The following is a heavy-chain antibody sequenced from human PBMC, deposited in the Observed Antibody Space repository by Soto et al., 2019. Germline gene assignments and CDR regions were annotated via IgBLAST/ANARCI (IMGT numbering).Heavy chain of an antibody. CDR3: ARGGSMVTESSVDF. CDR2: MNPDSGVT. V-gene: IGHV1-2*02. D-gene: IGHD2-21*02. CDR1: GYSFGDFY. Sequence: GASVKVSCKTSGYSFGDFYIHWVRQAPGQGLEWMGWMNPDSGVTDLAQKFRGRVTLARDTSTNTAYMALDRLSSEDNGVYYCARGGSMVTESSVDFWGQGTLVTVSS. J-gene: IGHJ4*02.